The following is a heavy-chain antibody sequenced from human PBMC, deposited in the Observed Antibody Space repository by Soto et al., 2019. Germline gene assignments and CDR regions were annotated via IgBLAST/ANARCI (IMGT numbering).Heavy chain of an antibody. D-gene: IGHD6-19*01. CDR1: GFTFSDYY. CDR2: ISTSGGTI. V-gene: IGHV3-11*01. Sequence: QVQLVESGGGLVKPGGSLRLSCVASGFTFSDYYMSWIRQAPGKGLEWVSYISTSGGTIYYADSVKGRFTVSRDNAKNSLYLQMNSLGAEDTAVYYCARDDIAVAGISTYYYYGMDVWGQGTTVTVSS. CDR3: ARDDIAVAGISTYYYYGMDV. J-gene: IGHJ6*02.